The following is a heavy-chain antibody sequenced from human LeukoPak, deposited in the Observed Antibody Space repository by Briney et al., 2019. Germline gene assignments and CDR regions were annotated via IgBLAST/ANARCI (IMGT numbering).Heavy chain of an antibody. J-gene: IGHJ4*02. V-gene: IGHV3-66*01. CDR2: IYSGGST. CDR1: EFSVGSNY. D-gene: IGHD2-21*02. Sequence: EGSLRLSCAASEFSVGSNYMTWVRQAPGKGLEWVSLIYSGGSTYYADSVKGRFTISRDNAKNSLYLQMNSLRAEDTAVYYCARGGRGDWDPAYYFDYWGQGTLVTVSS. CDR3: ARGGRGDWDPAYYFDY.